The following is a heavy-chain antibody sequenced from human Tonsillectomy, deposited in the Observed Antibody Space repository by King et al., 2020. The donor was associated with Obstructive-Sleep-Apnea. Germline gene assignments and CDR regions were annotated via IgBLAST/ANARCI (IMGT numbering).Heavy chain of an antibody. J-gene: IGHJ5*02. CDR1: GFTFSNAW. V-gene: IGHV3-15*01. CDR3: TTDLGEILTADGINWFDP. D-gene: IGHD3-9*01. CDR2: IKSKTDGGTT. Sequence: VQLVESGGGLVKPGGSLRLSCAASGFTFSNAWMSWVRQAPGKGLEWVGRIKSKTDGGTTDYAAPVKGRFTISRDDSKNTLYLQMNSLKTEDTAVYYCTTDLGEILTADGINWFDPWGQGTLVTVSS.